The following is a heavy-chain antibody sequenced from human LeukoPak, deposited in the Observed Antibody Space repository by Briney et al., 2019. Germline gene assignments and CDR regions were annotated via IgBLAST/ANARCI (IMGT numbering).Heavy chain of an antibody. CDR3: AREGGVGPTAPPDYYSYQMDV. Sequence: ASVKVSCKASGYTFISYGITWVRQAPGQGLEWMGWISPYTTKTNYVQKLQGRVTMTTDTSTSTAYIELRSLRSDDTAVCYCAREGGVGPTAPPDYYSYQMDVWGKGTTVTVSS. J-gene: IGHJ6*03. D-gene: IGHD1-26*01. CDR2: ISPYTTKT. V-gene: IGHV1-18*01. CDR1: GYTFISYG.